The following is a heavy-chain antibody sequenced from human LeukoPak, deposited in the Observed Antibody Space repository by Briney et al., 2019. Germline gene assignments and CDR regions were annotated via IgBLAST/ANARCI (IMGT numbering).Heavy chain of an antibody. CDR3: ARRISSSSYNFDY. V-gene: IGHV4-38-2*02. Sequence: SETLSLTCTVSGYSISSGHYWGWIRQPPGKGLEWIGTIYYSGNTYYNSSLKSRITMSIDTSKNHFSLKLTSVTAADTAVYYCARRISSSSYNFDYWGQGTLVTVSS. J-gene: IGHJ4*02. D-gene: IGHD1-26*01. CDR1: GYSISSGHY. CDR2: IYYSGNT.